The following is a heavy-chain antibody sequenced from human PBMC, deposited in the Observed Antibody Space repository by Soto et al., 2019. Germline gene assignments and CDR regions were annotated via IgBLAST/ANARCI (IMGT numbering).Heavy chain of an antibody. J-gene: IGHJ6*02. Sequence: QVQLQESGPGLVKPSQTLSLTCTVSGGSISSGDYYWSWIRQPPGKGLEWIGYWYYSGSTYFNPSTKIRVPISVDTSKNRFSLKLSSVTAADTAVYYCARDKGGCISTSCYRRYYGMDVWGQGTTVTVSS. D-gene: IGHD2-2*01. V-gene: IGHV4-30-4*01. CDR1: GGSISSGDYY. CDR3: ARDKGGCISTSCYRRYYGMDV. CDR2: WYYSGST.